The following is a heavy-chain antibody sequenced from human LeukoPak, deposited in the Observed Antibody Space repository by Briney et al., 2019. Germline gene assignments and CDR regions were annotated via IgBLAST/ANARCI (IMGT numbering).Heavy chain of an antibody. V-gene: IGHV4-34*01. J-gene: IGHJ4*02. D-gene: IGHD6-19*01. CDR3: ARLSSGWSPGIDY. Sequence: PSDTLSLTCAVYGGSFSGYYWSWIRQPPGKGLEWIGEINHSGSTNYNPSLKSRVTISVDTSKNQFSLKLSSVTAADTAVYYCARLSSGWSPGIDYWGQGTLVTVSS. CDR1: GGSFSGYY. CDR2: INHSGST.